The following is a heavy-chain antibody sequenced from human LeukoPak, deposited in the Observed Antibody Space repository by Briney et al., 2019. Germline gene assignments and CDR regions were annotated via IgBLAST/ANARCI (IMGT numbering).Heavy chain of an antibody. CDR2: ISSTSTYI. V-gene: IGHV3-21*01. CDR3: ARDEDEELVRDY. CDR1: GFIFSSYT. D-gene: IGHD6-13*01. Sequence: PGGSLRLSCAAPGFIFSSYTMNWVRQAPGKGLEWVSYISSTSTYIYYADSVKGRFTISRDNAKKSLYLQMNSLRADDTAVYYCARDEDEELVRDYWGQGTLVTVSS. J-gene: IGHJ4*02.